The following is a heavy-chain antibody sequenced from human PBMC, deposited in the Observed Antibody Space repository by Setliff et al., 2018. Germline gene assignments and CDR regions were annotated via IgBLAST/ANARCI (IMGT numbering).Heavy chain of an antibody. CDR3: VRGPGPSVVVAIPFDH. CDR1: GYAFITFG. V-gene: IGHV1-18*01. D-gene: IGHD5-12*01. Sequence: ASVKVSCKTSGYAFITFGMSWVRQTPGQGLEWMGWMSPVYGIANYARKFQGRVTLTADTSTTTAYLELTSLRDDDTAVYYCVRGPGPSVVVAIPFDHWGQGSLVTVSS. CDR2: MSPVYGIA. J-gene: IGHJ4*02.